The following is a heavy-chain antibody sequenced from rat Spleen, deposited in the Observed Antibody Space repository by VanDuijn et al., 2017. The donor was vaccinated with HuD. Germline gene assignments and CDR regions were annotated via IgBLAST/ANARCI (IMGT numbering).Heavy chain of an antibody. V-gene: IGHV5-31*01. CDR1: GFTFNNYW. D-gene: IGHD4-3*01. CDR3: ARGTTIRGYVMDA. CDR2: ITNTGGSI. Sequence: EVQLVESGGGLVQPGRSLKLSCVASGFTFNNYWMTWIRQAPGKGLEWVASITNTGGSIYYPDSVRGRFTISRDPAQNTLYLQMNSLRSEDTATYYCARGTTIRGYVMDAWGQGASVTVSS. J-gene: IGHJ4*01.